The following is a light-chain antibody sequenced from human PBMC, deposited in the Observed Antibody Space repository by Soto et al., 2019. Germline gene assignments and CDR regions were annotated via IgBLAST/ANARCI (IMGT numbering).Light chain of an antibody. V-gene: IGLV2-14*03. CDR2: DVS. J-gene: IGLJ1*01. Sequence: QSVLTQPASVSGSPGQSITISCTGTSSDVGGYNYVSWYQHHPGKAPKLIIFDVSNRPSGVSNPFSGSKSGNMASLTISALQPEDEADYYCSSYTTSNTRQIVFGTGTKLTVL. CDR1: SSDVGGYNY. CDR3: SSYTTSNTRQIV.